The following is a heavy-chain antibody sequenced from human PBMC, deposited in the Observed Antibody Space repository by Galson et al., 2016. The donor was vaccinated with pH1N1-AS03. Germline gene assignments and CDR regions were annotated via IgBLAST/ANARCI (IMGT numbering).Heavy chain of an antibody. V-gene: IGHV4-59*01. Sequence: ETLSLTCTVSNGSISTYYWSWIRQPPGKGPEWIGYIYYGGRTNYNPPLKSRVTISVDPPKNQFSLKLNFVTTADTAVYFCARALRSRYYFDNWGQGTLIAVSS. CDR3: ARALRSRYYFDN. CDR2: IYYGGRT. J-gene: IGHJ5*02. D-gene: IGHD3-22*01. CDR1: NGSISTYY.